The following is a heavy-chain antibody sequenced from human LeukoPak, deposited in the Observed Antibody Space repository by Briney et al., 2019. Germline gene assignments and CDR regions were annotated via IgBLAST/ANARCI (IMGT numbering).Heavy chain of an antibody. CDR2: IYYSGST. V-gene: IGHV4-59*08. Sequence: PSETLSLTCTVSGGSINSYYWSWIRQPPGKGLEWIGYIYYSGSTNYNPSLKSRVTISLDTSKNQLSLKLNSVTAADTAVYYCARTLLGRLFGYWGQGTLVTVSS. J-gene: IGHJ4*02. CDR3: ARTLLGRLFGY. CDR1: GGSINSYY. D-gene: IGHD2-8*02.